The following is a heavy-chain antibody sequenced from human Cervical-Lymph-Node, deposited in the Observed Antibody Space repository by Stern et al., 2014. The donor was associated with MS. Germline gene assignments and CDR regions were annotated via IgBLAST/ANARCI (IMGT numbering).Heavy chain of an antibody. J-gene: IGHJ4*02. V-gene: IGHV2-70*04. CDR3: ALSPPYYEFWNDYYYFDY. Sequence: QVTLRESGPALVKPTQTLTLTCTFSEFSLSTSGMRVSWNRQPPGKALEWLRRISWGDAKFSHTSRQTMLTIFTYTSQKQVVLTMTNMDPVDTATYYCALSPPYYEFWNDYYYFDYWGQGTLVAVSS. D-gene: IGHD3-3*01. CDR2: ISWGDAK. CDR1: EFSLSTSGMR.